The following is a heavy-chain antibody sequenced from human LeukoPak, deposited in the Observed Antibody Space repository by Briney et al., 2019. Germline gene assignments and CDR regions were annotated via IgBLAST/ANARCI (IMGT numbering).Heavy chain of an antibody. V-gene: IGHV3-9*01. Sequence: GGSLRLSCAASGFTFSSYAMSWVRQAPGKGLEWVSGISWRSDSVGYADSVKGRFTISRDNTKNSLYLQMNSLRADDTAFYYCAKDWSYGGNSWKYFGSWGQGILVTVSS. CDR3: AKDWSYGGNSWKYFGS. D-gene: IGHD4-23*01. CDR2: ISWRSDSV. CDR1: GFTFSSYA. J-gene: IGHJ4*02.